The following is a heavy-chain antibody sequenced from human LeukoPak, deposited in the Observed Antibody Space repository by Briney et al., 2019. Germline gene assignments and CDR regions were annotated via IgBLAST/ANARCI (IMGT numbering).Heavy chain of an antibody. CDR2: IKLDGTEK. V-gene: IGHV3-7*05. CDR3: ASDRFYFGV. Sequence: GGSLRLSCAASGFTFSSYWMHWVRQAPGEGLEWVANIKLDGTEKYYVDSVKGRFTISRDNAKNSLYLQMNSLRAEDTAVYYCASDRFYFGVWGQGTLVTVSS. CDR1: GFTFSSYW. D-gene: IGHD3-16*01. J-gene: IGHJ4*02.